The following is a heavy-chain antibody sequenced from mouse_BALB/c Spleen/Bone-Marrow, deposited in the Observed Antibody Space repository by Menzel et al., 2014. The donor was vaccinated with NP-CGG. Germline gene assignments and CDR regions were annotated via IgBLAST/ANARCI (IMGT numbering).Heavy chain of an antibody. CDR2: ISYSGST. V-gene: IGHV3-2*02. CDR1: GYSITSDYA. D-gene: IGHD4-1*01. J-gene: IGHJ2*01. Sequence: DVKLQESGPGLVKPSQSLSLPCTVTGYSITSDYAWNWIRQFPGNKLEWMGYISYSGSTRYNPSLESRISITRDTSKNQFFLQLNSVTTEDTATYYCTRRTGPYYFDYWGQGTTLTVSS. CDR3: TRRTGPYYFDY.